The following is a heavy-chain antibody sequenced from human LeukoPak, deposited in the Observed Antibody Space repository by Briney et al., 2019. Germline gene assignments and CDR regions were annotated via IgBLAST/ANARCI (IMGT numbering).Heavy chain of an antibody. CDR3: ARYHAPRPAVTRTQPPCGMDV. Sequence: GASVKVSCKASGYTFTSYAMYWVRQAPGQSLEWMGWINGGNGNTRYSQEFQGRVTMTRDTSASTVYMELSSLRSEDTALYYCARYHAPRPAVTRTQPPCGMDVWGQGTTVTVSS. D-gene: IGHD6-19*01. CDR1: GYTFTSYA. CDR2: INGGNGNT. V-gene: IGHV1-3*01. J-gene: IGHJ6*02.